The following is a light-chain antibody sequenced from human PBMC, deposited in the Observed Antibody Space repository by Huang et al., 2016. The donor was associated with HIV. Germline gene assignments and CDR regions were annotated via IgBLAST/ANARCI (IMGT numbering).Light chain of an antibody. CDR1: QSISSY. Sequence: EIVLTQSPATLSLSPGESATLSCSARQSISSYVAWYQQKPGQPPRLLIYDASNRAAGIPARFSGGGSGTDFTLTISSLEPEDFVVYCGQQRSKSITFGQGTRLEIK. CDR2: DAS. J-gene: IGKJ5*01. CDR3: QQRSKSIT. V-gene: IGKV3-11*01.